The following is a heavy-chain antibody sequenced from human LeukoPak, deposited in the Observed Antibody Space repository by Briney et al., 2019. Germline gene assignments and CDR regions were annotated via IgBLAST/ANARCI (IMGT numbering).Heavy chain of an antibody. CDR3: ARDLVATDIPFDY. Sequence: PGGSLRLSCAASGFTFSSCSMNWVRQAPGKGLEWVSSISSSSSYIYYADSVKGRFTISRDNAKNSLYLQMNSLRAEDTAVYYCARDLVATDIPFDYWGQGTLVTVSS. J-gene: IGHJ4*02. D-gene: IGHD5-12*01. CDR2: ISSSSSYI. V-gene: IGHV3-21*01. CDR1: GFTFSSCS.